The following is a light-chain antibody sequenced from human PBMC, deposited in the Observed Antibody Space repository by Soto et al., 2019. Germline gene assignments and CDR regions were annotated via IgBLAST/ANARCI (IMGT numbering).Light chain of an antibody. CDR1: QSVNRW. CDR3: QQFNGHST. Sequence: DIQMTQSPSTLSAAVGDRVTTTCRASQSVNRWLAWYQQKPGKAPKLLIYKASSLPSGVPSRFTGSGSGTEFTLTINNVQPDDFATYYCQQFNGHSTFGQGTRLEIK. J-gene: IGKJ2*01. CDR2: KAS. V-gene: IGKV1-5*03.